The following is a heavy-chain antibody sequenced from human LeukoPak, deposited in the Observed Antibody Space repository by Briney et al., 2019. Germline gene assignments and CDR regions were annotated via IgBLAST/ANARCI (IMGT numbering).Heavy chain of an antibody. CDR3: ARDTYSSSSKYWFDP. D-gene: IGHD6-6*01. V-gene: IGHV7-4-1*02. Sequence: GASVTVSCKASGYTFTIYAMNWVRQAPGQGLEWMGWINTNTGNPTCAQGFTGRFVFSLDTSVSTAYLQISSLKAEDTAVYYCARDTYSSSSKYWFDPWGQGTLVTVSS. CDR1: GYTFTIYA. J-gene: IGHJ5*02. CDR2: INTNTGNP.